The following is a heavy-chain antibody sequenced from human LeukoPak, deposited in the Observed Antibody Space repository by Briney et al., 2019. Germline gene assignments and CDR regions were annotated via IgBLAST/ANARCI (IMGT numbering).Heavy chain of an antibody. CDR2: IYYSGST. V-gene: IGHV4-31*03. D-gene: IGHD6-13*01. CDR3: ARGRYSSSWYVEEEFDY. Sequence: KASETLSLTCTVSGGSISSGGYYWSWIRQHPGKGLEWIGYIYYSGSTYYNPSLKSRVTISVDTSKNQFSLKLSSVTAADTAVYYCARGRYSSSWYVEEEFDYWGQGTLVTVSS. CDR1: GGSISSGGYY. J-gene: IGHJ4*02.